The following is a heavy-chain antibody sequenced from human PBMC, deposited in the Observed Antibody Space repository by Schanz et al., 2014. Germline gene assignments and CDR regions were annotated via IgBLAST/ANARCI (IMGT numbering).Heavy chain of an antibody. CDR1: GFTFSDYY. J-gene: IGHJ4*02. V-gene: IGHV3-11*04. CDR2: ISNSGTTI. D-gene: IGHD2-21*01. Sequence: QVQLVESGGGLVKPGGSLRLSCAASGFTFSDYYMSWIRQAPGKGLEWVSYISNSGTTIYYADSVKGRFTISRDNAKNSLYLQMNTLRAEDTAVYYCAREDCSATSCYFRYWGQGTLVTVSS. CDR3: AREDCSATSCYFRY.